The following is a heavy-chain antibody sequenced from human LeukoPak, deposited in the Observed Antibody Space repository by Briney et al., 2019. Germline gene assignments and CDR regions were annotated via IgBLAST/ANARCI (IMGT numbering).Heavy chain of an antibody. J-gene: IGHJ3*02. CDR3: ATEYYYDSSGYLPSAFDI. CDR1: GFTFSSYA. V-gene: IGHV3-23*01. Sequence: GGSLRLSCAASGFTFSSYAMSWVRQAPGKGLEWVSAISGSGGSTYYADSVKGRFAISRDNSKNTLYLQMNSLRAEDTAVYYCATEYYYDSSGYLPSAFDIWGQGTMVTVSS. CDR2: ISGSGGST. D-gene: IGHD3-22*01.